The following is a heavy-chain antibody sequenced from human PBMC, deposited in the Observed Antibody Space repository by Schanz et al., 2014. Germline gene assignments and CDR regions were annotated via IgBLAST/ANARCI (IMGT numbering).Heavy chain of an antibody. CDR2: IYYSGST. CDR1: GGSISSSGYY. J-gene: IGHJ4*02. Sequence: QLQLQESGPGLVKPSETLSLTCTVSGGSISSSGYYWGWIRQPPGNGLEWIRSIYYSGSTYYNPSLKRGFSFSLATPKTQFSLRVPSVTATDTAVYYCARLPGLYCSGGACYRGYGGQGTLVTVSS. V-gene: IGHV4-39*01. D-gene: IGHD2-15*01. CDR3: ARLPGLYCSGGACYRGY.